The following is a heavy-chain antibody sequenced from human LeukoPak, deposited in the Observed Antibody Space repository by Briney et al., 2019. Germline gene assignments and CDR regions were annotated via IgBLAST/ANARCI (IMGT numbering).Heavy chain of an antibody. CDR2: VYPGDSDT. J-gene: IGHJ4*02. Sequence: GESLKISCKGSGYSFTSYWIGWVRQMPGKGLEWMGIVYPGDSDTRYSPSFQGQVTFSADKSISTAYLQWSSLKASDTAMYYCARLPTTNFYSSGLDYWGQGTLVTVSS. CDR3: ARLPTTNFYSSGLDY. D-gene: IGHD6-19*01. V-gene: IGHV5-51*01. CDR1: GYSFTSYW.